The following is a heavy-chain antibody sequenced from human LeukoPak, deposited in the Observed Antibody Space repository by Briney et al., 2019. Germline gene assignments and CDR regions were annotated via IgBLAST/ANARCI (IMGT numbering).Heavy chain of an antibody. D-gene: IGHD2/OR15-2a*01. V-gene: IGHV4-59*02. Sequence: SETLSLTCVVSGASVSSSHWNWIRQLPGKGLEWIGCLSYTGKTDYNPSLTSRVTISLDTSKNQVPLKLRSVTAADTAVYYCSEGYFEPFDHWGQGTLVTVSS. J-gene: IGHJ4*02. CDR1: GASVSSSH. CDR3: SEGYFEPFDH. CDR2: LSYTGKT.